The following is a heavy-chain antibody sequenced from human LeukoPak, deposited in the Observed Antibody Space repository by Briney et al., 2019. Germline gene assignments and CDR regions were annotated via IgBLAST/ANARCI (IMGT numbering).Heavy chain of an antibody. CDR2: INHSGST. V-gene: IGHV4-34*01. Sequence: PSETLSLTCAVYGGSFSGYYWSWIRQPPGKGLEWIGEINHSGSTNYNPSLKSRVTISVDTSKNQFSLKLSSVTAADTAVYYCARGHVDIVATIVTKGLLFDYWGQGTLVTVSS. D-gene: IGHD5-12*01. CDR3: ARGHVDIVATIVTKGLLFDY. J-gene: IGHJ4*02. CDR1: GGSFSGYY.